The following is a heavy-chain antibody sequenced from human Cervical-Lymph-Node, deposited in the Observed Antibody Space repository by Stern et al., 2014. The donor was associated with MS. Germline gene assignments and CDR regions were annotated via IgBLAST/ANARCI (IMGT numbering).Heavy chain of an antibody. J-gene: IGHJ4*02. D-gene: IGHD5-24*01. CDR1: GFTFGDNA. V-gene: IGHV3-49*05. CDR3: SRVPVFSYGSNLWYFDY. CDR2: IRSKAYGGEI. Sequence: EVQLVESGGGLVKPGRSLRLSCTVSGFTFGDNAMSWFRQAPGKGLGWVGFIRSKAYGGEIEYAASVKDRFTIVRDETRKAAYLQMNSLKSEDTAVYYCSRVPVFSYGSNLWYFDYWGQGSLVTVSS.